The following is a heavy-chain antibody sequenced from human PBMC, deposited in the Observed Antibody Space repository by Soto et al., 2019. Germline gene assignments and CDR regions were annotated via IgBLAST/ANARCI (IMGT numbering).Heavy chain of an antibody. D-gene: IGHD3-16*02. CDR1: GFTFSSYS. J-gene: IGHJ6*02. CDR2: ISGSSSTI. CDR3: ARERLGFGGVIVTYYYYGMDV. V-gene: IGHV3-48*02. Sequence: GGSLRLSCAASGFTFSSYSMNWVRQAPGKGLEWVSYISGSSSTIYYADSVKGRFTISRDNAKNSLYLQMNSLRDEDTAVYYCARERLGFGGVIVTYYYYGMDVWGQGTTVTVSS.